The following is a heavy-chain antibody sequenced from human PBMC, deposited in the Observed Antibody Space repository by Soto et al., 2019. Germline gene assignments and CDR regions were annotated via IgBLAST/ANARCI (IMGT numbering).Heavy chain of an antibody. CDR1: GFTFSSYA. J-gene: IGHJ4*02. D-gene: IGHD5-18*01. Sequence: GGSLRLSCAASGFTFSSYAMSWVRQAPGKGLEWVSAISGSGGRKYYADSVKGRFTISRDNSKNPLYLQMNSLRAEDTAVYYCAKDSVLSDSYGYTPPYYFDYWGQGTLVTVSS. V-gene: IGHV3-23*01. CDR2: ISGSGGRK. CDR3: AKDSVLSDSYGYTPPYYFDY.